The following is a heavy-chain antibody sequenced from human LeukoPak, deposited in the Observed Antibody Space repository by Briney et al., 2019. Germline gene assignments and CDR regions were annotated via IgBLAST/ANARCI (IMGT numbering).Heavy chain of an antibody. V-gene: IGHV4-39*01. CDR1: GRSISSSNYY. CDR2: IYYSGST. D-gene: IGHD2-8*01. J-gene: IGHJ4*02. CDR3: PRTYFPDGLSPIDY. Sequence: SETLSLTCTVSGRSISSSNYYWGWIRQPPGKGLEWIGSIYYSGSTYYNPSPKSRVTISVDTSKDQFSLKLSSVTAADTAVYYCPRTYFPDGLSPIDYWGQGTLVTVSS.